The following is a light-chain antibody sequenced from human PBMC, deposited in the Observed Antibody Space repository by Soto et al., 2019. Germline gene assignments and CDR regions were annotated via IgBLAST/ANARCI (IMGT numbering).Light chain of an antibody. Sequence: QSVLTQPPSVSAIPGQKVTISCSGSDSNLGRNYVSWYQQLPGTAPRLLIYDNVYRFSGIPARFSASKSGTSATLGIAGLQPGDEGDYYCGSWDNNLMAYVFGTGTKVAVL. V-gene: IGLV1-51*01. CDR2: DNV. CDR1: DSNLGRNY. J-gene: IGLJ1*01. CDR3: GSWDNNLMAYV.